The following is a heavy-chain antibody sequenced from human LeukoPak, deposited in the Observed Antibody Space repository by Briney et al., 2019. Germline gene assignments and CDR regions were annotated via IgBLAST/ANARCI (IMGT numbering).Heavy chain of an antibody. D-gene: IGHD1-1*01. Sequence: GGSLRLSCAASGFTFSTYWMSWVRQAPGKGLEWVANIRQDGSAKYYLDSVKGRFTISRDNAKNSLYLQVNSLRAEDTAVYYCVRALGTGSYWGQGTLVTVSS. CDR3: VRALGTGSY. V-gene: IGHV3-7*03. CDR2: IRQDGSAK. CDR1: GFTFSTYW. J-gene: IGHJ4*02.